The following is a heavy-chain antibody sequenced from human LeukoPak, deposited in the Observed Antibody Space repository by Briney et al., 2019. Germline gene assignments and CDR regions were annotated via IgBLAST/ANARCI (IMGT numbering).Heavy chain of an antibody. Sequence: GGSLRLSCAASGFTFSDYYMSWIRQAPGKGLEWVSYISSSGSTIYYADSVKGRFTISRDNAKNSLYLHMNSLRAEDTALYYCARGYCSSGSCYSPAFDYWGQGTLVTVSS. CDR2: ISSSGSTI. CDR1: GFTFSDYY. V-gene: IGHV3-11*01. J-gene: IGHJ4*02. D-gene: IGHD2-15*01. CDR3: ARGYCSSGSCYSPAFDY.